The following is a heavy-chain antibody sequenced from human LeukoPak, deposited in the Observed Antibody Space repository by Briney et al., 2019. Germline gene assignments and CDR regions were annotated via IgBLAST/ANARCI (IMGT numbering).Heavy chain of an antibody. CDR2: IYYSGST. CDR1: GGSISSSSYY. CDR3: ARAGGGYDSSGYSFDY. V-gene: IGHV4-39*07. J-gene: IGHJ4*02. D-gene: IGHD3-22*01. Sequence: SETLSLTCTVSGGSISSSSYYWGWIRQPPGKGLEWIGSIYYSGSTYYNPSLKSRVTISVDTSKNQSSLKLSSVTAADTAVYYCARAGGGYDSSGYSFDYWGQGTLVTVSS.